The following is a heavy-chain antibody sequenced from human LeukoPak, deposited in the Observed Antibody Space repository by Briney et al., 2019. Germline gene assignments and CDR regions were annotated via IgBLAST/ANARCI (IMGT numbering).Heavy chain of an antibody. CDR1: GFIYTNYG. V-gene: IGHV3-21*05. CDR2: ISGSGSYI. D-gene: IGHD3-22*01. Sequence: GGSLRLSCAASGFIYTNYGMNWVRQAPGKGPEWVSYISGSGSYIDYADSVKGRFTISRDNAENSLYLQMNSLRAEDTAVYYCARGHSSGYYPKYWGQGTLVTVSS. J-gene: IGHJ4*02. CDR3: ARGHSSGYYPKY.